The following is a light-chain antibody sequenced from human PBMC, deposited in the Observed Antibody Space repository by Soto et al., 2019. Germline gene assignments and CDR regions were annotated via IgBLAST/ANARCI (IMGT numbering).Light chain of an antibody. CDR1: SSDVGGYNY. CDR3: FSFTRSNTWV. Sequence: QSALTQPASVSGSPGQSITISCTGTSSDVGGYNYVSWSQQHPGKAPKLVIYEVSNRPSGVSNRFSGSKSGNTASLTISGLQAEDEADYYCFSFTRSNTWVFGGGTKLTVL. CDR2: EVS. J-gene: IGLJ3*02. V-gene: IGLV2-14*01.